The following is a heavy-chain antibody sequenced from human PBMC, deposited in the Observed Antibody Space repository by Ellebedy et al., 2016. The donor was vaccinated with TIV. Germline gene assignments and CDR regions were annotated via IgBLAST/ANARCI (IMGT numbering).Heavy chain of an antibody. CDR3: AKDVFRWALDS. CDR1: GFTLSRNA. CDR2: IEGSNDNT. V-gene: IGHV3-23*01. J-gene: IGHJ4*02. D-gene: IGHD3-10*02. Sequence: GESLKISXAASGFTLSRNAMTWVRQAPGKGPEWVSAIEGSNDNTHYADSVMGRFTISRDTSRNTLFLQMNSLTVGDTAVYYCAKDVFRWALDSWGQGTLVTVSS.